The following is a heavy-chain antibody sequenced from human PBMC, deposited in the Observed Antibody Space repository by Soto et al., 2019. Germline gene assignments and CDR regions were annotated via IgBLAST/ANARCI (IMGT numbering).Heavy chain of an antibody. V-gene: IGHV2-26*01. CDR2: IFSNDEK. Sequence: GSGPTLVNPTETLTLTCTVSGFSLSNARMGVSWIRQPPGKALEWLAHIFSNDEKSYSTSLKSRLTISKDTSKSQVVLTMTNMDPVETATYYCARILKTYYYDRSGGGYFDYWGQGTLVTVSS. J-gene: IGHJ4*02. CDR1: GFSLSNARMG. CDR3: ARILKTYYYDRSGGGYFDY. D-gene: IGHD3-22*01.